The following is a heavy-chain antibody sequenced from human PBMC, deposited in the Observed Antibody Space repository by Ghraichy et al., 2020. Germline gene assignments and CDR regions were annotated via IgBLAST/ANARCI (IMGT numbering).Heavy chain of an antibody. CDR3: ARQATAMVTYSPFDA. V-gene: IGHV5-51*01. CDR2: IFPGDSDA. J-gene: IGHJ4*02. Sequence: ESLNISCKTSGYTFSEYWIGWVRQMPGKGLEWMGIIFPGDSDARYSPAFQGQVIISADKSLNTAHLHWRSLRASDTAIYFCARQATAMVTYSPFDAWGQGTLVAVSS. CDR1: GYTFSEYW. D-gene: IGHD5-18*01.